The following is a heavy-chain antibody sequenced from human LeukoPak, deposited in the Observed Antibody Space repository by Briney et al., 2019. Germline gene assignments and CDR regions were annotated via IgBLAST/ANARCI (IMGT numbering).Heavy chain of an antibody. J-gene: IGHJ4*02. V-gene: IGHV3-48*03. D-gene: IGHD3-10*01. CDR1: GFTFSSYE. CDR3: ARDRGVSSSFE. Sequence: GGSLRLSCAASGFTFSSYEMNWVRQAPGKGLEWVSYISSSGSTIYYADSVKGRFTISRDNSKNSLYLQMNSLRAEDTAVYYCARDRGVSSSFEWGQGTLVTVSS. CDR2: ISSSGSTI.